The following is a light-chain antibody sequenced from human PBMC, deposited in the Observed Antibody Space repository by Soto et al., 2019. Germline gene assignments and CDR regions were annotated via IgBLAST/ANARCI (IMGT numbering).Light chain of an antibody. V-gene: IGKV1-39*01. CDR3: QHAGT. Sequence: DIQMTQSPSSLSASVGDRVTITCRASQVINTYLNWYQKQPGKAPKLLVYAASTLNSGVPSRFSASGSGADFSLTISSLQPEDFATYYCQHAGTFGQGTRVDLK. J-gene: IGKJ2*02. CDR2: AAS. CDR1: QVINTY.